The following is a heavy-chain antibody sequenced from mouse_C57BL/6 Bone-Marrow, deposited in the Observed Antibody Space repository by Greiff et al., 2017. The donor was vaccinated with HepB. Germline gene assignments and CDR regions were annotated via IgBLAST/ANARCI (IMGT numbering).Heavy chain of an antibody. CDR3: ATRDGYYVWFAY. CDR1: GFTFSSYA. D-gene: IGHD2-3*01. Sequence: DVMLVESGGGLVKPGGSLKLSCAASGFTFSSYAMSWVRQTPEKRLEWVATISDGGSYTYYPDNVKGRFTISRDNAKNNLYLQMSHLKSEDTAMYYCATRDGYYVWFAYWGQGTLVTVSA. CDR2: ISDGGSYT. V-gene: IGHV5-4*03. J-gene: IGHJ3*01.